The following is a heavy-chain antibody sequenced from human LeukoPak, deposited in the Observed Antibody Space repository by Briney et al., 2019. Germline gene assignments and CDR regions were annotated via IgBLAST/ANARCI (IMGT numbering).Heavy chain of an antibody. CDR3: AAGRGIVVVPAAIIFDY. Sequence: ASVKVSCKVSGYTLTELSMHWVRQAPGKGLERMGGFDPEDGETIYAQKFQGRVTMTEDTSTDTAHMELSSLRSEDTAVYYCAAGRGIVVVPAAIIFDYWGQGTLVTVSS. CDR2: FDPEDGET. V-gene: IGHV1-24*01. D-gene: IGHD2-2*02. J-gene: IGHJ4*02. CDR1: GYTLTELS.